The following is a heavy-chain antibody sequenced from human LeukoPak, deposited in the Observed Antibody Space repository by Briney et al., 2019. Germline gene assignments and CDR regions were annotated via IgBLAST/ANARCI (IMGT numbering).Heavy chain of an antibody. Sequence: GGSLRLSCTASGFTFSSYCMHWVRRAPGKGLEWVAVISYDGSNKYYADSVKGRFTISRDNSKNTLYLQMNSLRAEDTAVYYCAKDLSYYYDSSGYGAFDIWGQGTMVTVSS. D-gene: IGHD3-22*01. V-gene: IGHV3-30*18. CDR1: GFTFSSYC. J-gene: IGHJ3*02. CDR3: AKDLSYYYDSSGYGAFDI. CDR2: ISYDGSNK.